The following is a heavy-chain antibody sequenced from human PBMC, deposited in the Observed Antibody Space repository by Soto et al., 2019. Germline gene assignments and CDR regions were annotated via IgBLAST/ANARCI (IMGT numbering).Heavy chain of an antibody. J-gene: IGHJ3*02. CDR2: MNPNSGNT. V-gene: IGHV1-8*01. CDR3: ARERSTAAFDI. D-gene: IGHD1-26*01. Sequence: APVKVSCKTSGYTFTSYDINWVRQATGQGLEWMGWMNPNSGNTAYAQKFQGRVTMTRNTSISTAYMELSSLRSEDTAVYYCARERSTAAFDIWGEGTMVTVSS. CDR1: GYTFTSYD.